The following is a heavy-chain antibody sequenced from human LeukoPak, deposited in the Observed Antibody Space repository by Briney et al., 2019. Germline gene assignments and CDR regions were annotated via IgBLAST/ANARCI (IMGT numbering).Heavy chain of an antibody. CDR1: GATFTIYA. CDR2: TIPIFGTA. J-gene: IGHJ4*02. CDR3: ARGTYEHY. Sequence: ASVKLSCNASGATFTIYAISWVRQAPGQGLEWMGGTIPIFGTANYAQKFQGRVTITADESMSTAYMELSSLRSEDTAVYYCARGTYEHYWGQGTLVTVSS. V-gene: IGHV1-69*01. D-gene: IGHD3-3*01.